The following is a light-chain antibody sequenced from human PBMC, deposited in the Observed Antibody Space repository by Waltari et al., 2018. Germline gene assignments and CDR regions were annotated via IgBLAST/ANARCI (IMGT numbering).Light chain of an antibody. CDR2: EAS. CDR1: QGISNY. Sequence: AIQITQSPSSLSASTGDKVTITCRRSQGISNYLAWYQQKPGKAPTLLIYEASTLQRGIPSRFSGSGSGTDFTLTISCLQSEDFATFYCPQYYGYPLTFGPGTKVDVK. CDR3: PQYYGYPLT. J-gene: IGKJ3*01. V-gene: IGKV1-8*01.